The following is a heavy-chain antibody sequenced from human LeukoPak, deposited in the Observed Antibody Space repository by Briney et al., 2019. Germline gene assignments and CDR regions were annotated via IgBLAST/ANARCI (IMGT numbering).Heavy chain of an antibody. V-gene: IGHV3-21*01. Sequence: PGGSLRLSCAASGFTFSSYSMNWVRQAPGKGLEWVSSISSSSSYIYYADSVKGRFTISRDNAKNSLYLQMNSLRAEDTAVYYCASLVNPFSHAFDIWGQGTMVTVSS. CDR2: ISSSSSYI. J-gene: IGHJ3*02. CDR1: GFTFSSYS. D-gene: IGHD3-10*01. CDR3: ASLVNPFSHAFDI.